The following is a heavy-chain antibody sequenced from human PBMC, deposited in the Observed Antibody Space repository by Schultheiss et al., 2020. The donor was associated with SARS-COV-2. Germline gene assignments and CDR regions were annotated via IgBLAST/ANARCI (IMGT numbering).Heavy chain of an antibody. J-gene: IGHJ5*02. D-gene: IGHD3-9*01. CDR3: AKDGQYYDILTGYYGWFDP. V-gene: IGHV3-23*01. CDR2: ISGSGGST. CDR1: GFTVSSNY. Sequence: GGSLRLSCAASGFTVSSNYMSWVRQAPGKGLEWVSVISGSGGSTYYADSVKGRFTISRDNSKNTLYLQMNSLRAEDTAVYYCAKDGQYYDILTGYYGWFDPWGQGTLVTVSS.